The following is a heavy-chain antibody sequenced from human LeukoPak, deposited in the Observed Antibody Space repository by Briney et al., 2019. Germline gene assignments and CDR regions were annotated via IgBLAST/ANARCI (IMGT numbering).Heavy chain of an antibody. Sequence: KPSETLSLTCAVYGGSFSGYYWSWIRQPPGKGLEWIGEINHRGSTNYNPSLKSRVTISVDTSKNQFSLKLSSVTAADTAVYYCASLDWLLGSRYWGQGTLVTVSS. V-gene: IGHV4-34*01. J-gene: IGHJ4*02. D-gene: IGHD3-9*01. CDR2: INHRGST. CDR3: ASLDWLLGSRY. CDR1: GGSFSGYY.